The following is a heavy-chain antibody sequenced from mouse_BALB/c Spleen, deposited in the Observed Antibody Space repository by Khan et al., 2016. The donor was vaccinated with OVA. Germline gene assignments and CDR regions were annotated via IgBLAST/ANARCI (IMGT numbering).Heavy chain of an antibody. CDR2: ISSGGDYT. CDR3: ASHLTGSFAY. D-gene: IGHD4-1*01. V-gene: IGHV5-6*01. CDR1: GFSFSSYS. J-gene: IGHJ3*01. Sequence: EVELVESGGDLVKPGGSLKLSCAASGFSFSSYSMSWVRQTPDKRLEWVATISSGGDYTYYPDIVKGRFTISRDNVKNTLYLQMSSLKSEDTAMYYCASHLTGSFAYWGQGTLVTVSA.